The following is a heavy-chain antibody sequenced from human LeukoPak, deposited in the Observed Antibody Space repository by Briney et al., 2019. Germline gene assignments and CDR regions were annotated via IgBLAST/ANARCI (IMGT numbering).Heavy chain of an antibody. D-gene: IGHD3-22*01. CDR3: ARYGDSSGYYNFDYFDY. V-gene: IGHV1-69*13. J-gene: IGHJ4*02. Sequence: SVKVSCKASGYTFTNYGFSWVRQAPGQGLEWMGGIIPIFGTANYAQKFQGRVTITADESTSTAYMELSSLRSEDTAVYYCARYGDSSGYYNFDYFDYWGQGTLVTVSS. CDR2: IIPIFGTA. CDR1: GYTFTNYG.